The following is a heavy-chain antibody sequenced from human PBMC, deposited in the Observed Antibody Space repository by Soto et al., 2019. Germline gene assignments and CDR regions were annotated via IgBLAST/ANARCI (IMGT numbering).Heavy chain of an antibody. D-gene: IGHD1-26*01. J-gene: IGHJ4*02. V-gene: IGHV3-30*18. CDR2: ISYDGSNK. CDR3: AKGYSGNYYGVFGY. CDR1: GFTFSSYG. Sequence: LRLSCAASGFTFSSYGMHWVRQAPGKGLEWVAVISYDGSNKYYADSVKGQFTISRDNSKNTLYLQMNSLRAEDTAVYYCAKGYSGNYYGVFGYWGQGSLVTVSS.